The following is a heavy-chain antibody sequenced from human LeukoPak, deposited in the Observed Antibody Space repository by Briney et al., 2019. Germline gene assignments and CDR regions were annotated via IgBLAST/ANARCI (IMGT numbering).Heavy chain of an antibody. CDR2: VIPIFGTA. CDR1: GGTFSSYA. J-gene: IGHJ4*02. V-gene: IGHV1-69*05. CDR3: ARDSGSSWYRNGGYYFDY. D-gene: IGHD6-13*01. Sequence: ASVKVSCKASGGTFSSYAISWVRQAPGQGPEWMGRVIPIFGTANYAQKFQGRVTITTDESTSTAYMELSSLRSEDTAVYYCARDSGSSWYRNGGYYFDYWGQGTLVTVSS.